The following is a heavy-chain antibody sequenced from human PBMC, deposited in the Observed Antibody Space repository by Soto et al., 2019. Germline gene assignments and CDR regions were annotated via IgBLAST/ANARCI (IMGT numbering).Heavy chain of an antibody. CDR2: IVVGSGNT. CDR1: VFGFTSSP. V-gene: IGHV1-58*01. D-gene: IGHD3-10*01. J-gene: IGHJ3*02. Sequence: SVKGSCKASVFGFTSSPVQWGRQARGQRLEWIGWIVVGSGNTDYAQKFQERVTITRDMSTSTAYMELSSLRSEDTAVYYCAAAEITDDAFDIWGQGTMVTVSS. CDR3: AAAEITDDAFDI.